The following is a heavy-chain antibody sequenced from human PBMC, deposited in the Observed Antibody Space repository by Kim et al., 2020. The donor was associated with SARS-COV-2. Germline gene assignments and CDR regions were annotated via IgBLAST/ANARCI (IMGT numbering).Heavy chain of an antibody. CDR2: ISSSGTTI. CDR1: GFTFSTYE. Sequence: GGSLRLSCAASGFTFSTYEMNWVRQAPGKGLEWVSYISSSGTTIYYADSVKGRFTISRDNAKNSLYLQMNNLGAEDTAVYYCARGAVPAAGQYNWFDPWGQGTLVTVSS. J-gene: IGHJ5*02. CDR3: ARGAVPAAGQYNWFDP. D-gene: IGHD6-13*01. V-gene: IGHV3-48*03.